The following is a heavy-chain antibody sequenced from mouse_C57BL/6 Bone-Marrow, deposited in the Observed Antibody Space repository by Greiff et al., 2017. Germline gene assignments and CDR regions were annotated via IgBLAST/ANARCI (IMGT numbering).Heavy chain of an antibody. V-gene: IGHV5-6*01. J-gene: IGHJ2*01. D-gene: IGHD1-1*01. Sequence: EVKLVESGGDLVKPGGSLKLSCAASGFTFRSYGMSWVRQTPDKKLEWVATISSGGSYTYYPDSVKGRFTISRDNAKNTLYLQMSSLKSEDTAMYYCARHPLLPYYFDYWGQGTTLTVSS. CDR2: ISSGGSYT. CDR1: GFTFRSYG. CDR3: ARHPLLPYYFDY.